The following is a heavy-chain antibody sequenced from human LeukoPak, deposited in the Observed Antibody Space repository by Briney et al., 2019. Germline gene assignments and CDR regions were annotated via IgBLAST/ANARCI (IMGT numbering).Heavy chain of an antibody. Sequence: PGGSLRLSCAASGFTFSSYWIHWVRQAPGKGLEWVALISYDGSNKNYADSVKGRFTISRDTSKNTLYLQMNSLRAEDTAIYSCARDIRGSGNYGWFDPWGQGTLVTVSS. V-gene: IGHV3-30-3*01. CDR3: ARDIRGSGNYGWFDP. CDR1: GFTFSSYW. CDR2: ISYDGSNK. D-gene: IGHD3-10*01. J-gene: IGHJ5*02.